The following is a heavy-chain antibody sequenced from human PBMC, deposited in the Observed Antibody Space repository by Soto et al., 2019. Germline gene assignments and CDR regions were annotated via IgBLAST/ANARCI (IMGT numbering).Heavy chain of an antibody. CDR3: ARTEYGDCGENYYYYGMDV. V-gene: IGHV4-28*01. Sequence: ETLSLTCAVSGYSITSTNWWGWIRQPPGRGLEWIGNIYYSGRTYCNPSLKSRVTMSVDTSNNQFSLKLSSVSALDTAVYYCARTEYGDCGENYYYYGMDVWGQGTTVTVSS. J-gene: IGHJ6*02. D-gene: IGHD4-17*01. CDR1: GYSITSTNW. CDR2: IYYSGRT.